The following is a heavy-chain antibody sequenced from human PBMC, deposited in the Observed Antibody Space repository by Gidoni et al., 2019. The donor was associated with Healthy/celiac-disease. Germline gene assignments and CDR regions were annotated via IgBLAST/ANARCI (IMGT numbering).Heavy chain of an antibody. CDR1: GYTFTGYY. Sequence: QVQLVQSGAEVKKPGASVKVSCKASGYTFTGYYMHWVRKAPGQGLEWMGWINPNSGGTNYAQKFQGRVTMTRDTSISTAYMELSRLRSDDTAVYYCARELIPPYYYYGMDVWGQGTTVTVSS. J-gene: IGHJ6*02. CDR2: INPNSGGT. CDR3: ARELIPPYYYYGMDV. D-gene: IGHD2-8*01. V-gene: IGHV1-2*02.